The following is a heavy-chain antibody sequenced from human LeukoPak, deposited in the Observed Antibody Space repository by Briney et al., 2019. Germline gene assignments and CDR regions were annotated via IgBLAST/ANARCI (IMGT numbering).Heavy chain of an antibody. D-gene: IGHD1-1*01. Sequence: GGSLRLSCAASGFTFSSYAMAWVRQAPGKGLEWVSVIYSGGSTYYADSVKGRFTISRDNSKNTLYLQMNSLRAEDTAVYYCARGSRGTPLYWGQGTLVTVSS. CDR3: ARGSRGTPLY. J-gene: IGHJ4*02. CDR1: GFTFSSYA. V-gene: IGHV3-53*01. CDR2: IYSGGST.